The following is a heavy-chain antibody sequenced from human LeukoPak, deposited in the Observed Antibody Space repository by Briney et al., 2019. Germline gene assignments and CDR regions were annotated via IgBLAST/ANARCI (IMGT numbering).Heavy chain of an antibody. J-gene: IGHJ4*02. CDR2: ISYDGSNK. CDR3: AKDRVCSGGSCYPDY. V-gene: IGHV3-30*18. Sequence: GGSLRLSCAASGFTFSSYGMHWVRQAPGKGLEWVAVISYDGSNKYYADSVKGRFTISRDNSKNTLYLQMNSLRAEDTAVYYCAKDRVCSGGSCYPDYWGQGTLVTVSS. CDR1: GFTFSSYG. D-gene: IGHD2-15*01.